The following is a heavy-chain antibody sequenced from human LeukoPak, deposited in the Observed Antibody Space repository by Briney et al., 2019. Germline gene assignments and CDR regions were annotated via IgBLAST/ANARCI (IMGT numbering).Heavy chain of an antibody. Sequence: PGRSLRLSCAASGFTFSSYAMHWVRQAPGKGLEWVAVISYDGSNKYYADSVKGRFTISRDNSKNTLYLQMNSLRAEDTAVYYCARPALYDFWSGYRNWGQGTLVTVSS. J-gene: IGHJ4*02. V-gene: IGHV3-30*04. CDR3: ARPALYDFWSGYRN. CDR1: GFTFSSYA. CDR2: ISYDGSNK. D-gene: IGHD3-3*01.